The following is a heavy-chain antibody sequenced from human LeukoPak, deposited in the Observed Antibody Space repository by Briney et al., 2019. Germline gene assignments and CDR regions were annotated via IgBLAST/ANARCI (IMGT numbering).Heavy chain of an antibody. J-gene: IGHJ4*02. CDR1: GGSLSDNFYY. CDR3: AKNVDAEVVGGGYFDS. D-gene: IGHD3-10*01. CDR2: IYYSGST. Sequence: SETLSLTCTVSGGSLSDNFYYWGWIRQSPGKGLEWIGTIYYSGSTYSNPSLKSRVTISVDTSKNQFSLNLSSVTAADTAVYYCAKNVDAEVVGGGYFDSWGQGTLVTVSS. V-gene: IGHV4-39*07.